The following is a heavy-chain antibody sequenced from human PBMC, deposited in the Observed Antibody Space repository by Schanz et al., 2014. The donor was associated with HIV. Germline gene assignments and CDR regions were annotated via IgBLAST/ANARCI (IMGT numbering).Heavy chain of an antibody. CDR1: GFTFRNYW. D-gene: IGHD3-16*01. CDR3: AKDEGGGYYYYGMDV. Sequence: VRLVESGGALVPPGGSLRLSCAASGFTFRNYWVTWVRQTPDKRLEWVANMNEDGSKKYYLDSVKGRFTISRDNSKNTLYLQMNSLRAEDTAVYYCAKDEGGGYYYYGMDVWGQGTTVTVSS. CDR2: MNEDGSKK. J-gene: IGHJ6*02. V-gene: IGHV3-7*03.